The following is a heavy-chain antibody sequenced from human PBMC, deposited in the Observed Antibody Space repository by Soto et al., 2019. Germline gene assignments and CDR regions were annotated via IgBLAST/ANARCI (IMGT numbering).Heavy chain of an antibody. CDR1: GGSFSGYY. D-gene: IGHD3-16*01. J-gene: IGHJ6*02. CDR2: INHSGST. V-gene: IGHV4-34*01. Sequence: KASETLSLTCAVYGGSFSGYYWSWIRQPPGKGLEWIGEINHSGSTNYNPSLKSRVTISVDTSKNQFSLKLSSVTAADTAVYYCARGEGGEGIYGMDVWGQGTTVTVSS. CDR3: ARGEGGEGIYGMDV.